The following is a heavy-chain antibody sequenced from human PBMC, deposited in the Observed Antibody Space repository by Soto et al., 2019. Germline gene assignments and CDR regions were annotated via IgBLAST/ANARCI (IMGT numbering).Heavy chain of an antibody. CDR2: ISSSSSYI. CDR1: GFSFSSYS. J-gene: IGHJ3*02. V-gene: IGHV3-21*01. D-gene: IGHD2-2*01. Sequence: EVQLVESGGGLVKPGGSLRLSCAASGFSFSSYSMNWVRQAPGKGLEWVSSISSSSSYIYYADSVKGRFTISRDNAKNSLYLQMNSLRAEDTAVYYCARGGYCSSTRCYGDAFDIWGQGTMVTVSS. CDR3: ARGGYCSSTRCYGDAFDI.